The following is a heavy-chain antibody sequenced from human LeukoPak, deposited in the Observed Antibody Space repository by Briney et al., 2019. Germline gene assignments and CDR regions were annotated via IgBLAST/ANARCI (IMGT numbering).Heavy chain of an antibody. CDR3: ARMAAAWNNWFDP. CDR1: GYSFTSYW. D-gene: IGHD6-13*01. CDR2: IYPGDSDT. V-gene: IGHV5-51*01. J-gene: IGHJ5*02. Sequence: GESLKTSCKGSGYSFTSYWIGWVRQMPGKGLEWMGIIYPGDSDTRYSPSFQGQVTISADKSISTAYLQWSSLKASDTAMYYCARMAAAWNNWFDPWGQGTLVTVSS.